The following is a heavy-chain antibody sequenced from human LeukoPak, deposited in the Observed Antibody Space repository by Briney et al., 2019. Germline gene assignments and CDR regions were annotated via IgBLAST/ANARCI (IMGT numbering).Heavy chain of an antibody. J-gene: IGHJ4*02. V-gene: IGHV4-34*01. CDR3: ARGHYYDSSGYFL. CDR2: INHSGST. Sequence: SETLSLTRAVYGGSFSGYYWSWIRQPPGKGLEWIGEINHSGSTNYNPSLKSRVTISVDTSKNQFSLKLSSVTAADTAVYYCARGHYYDSSGYFLWGQGTLVTVSS. CDR1: GGSFSGYY. D-gene: IGHD3-22*01.